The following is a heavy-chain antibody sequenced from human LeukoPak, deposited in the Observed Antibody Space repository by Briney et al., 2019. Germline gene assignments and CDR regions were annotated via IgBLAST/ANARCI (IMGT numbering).Heavy chain of an antibody. CDR3: ARLRAYKTTHQFYFDY. CDR2: IYHTGTT. V-gene: IGHV4-59*08. CDR1: GGSISPYY. J-gene: IGHJ4*02. Sequence: PSETLSLTCTVSGGSISPYYWAWFRQPPGQGLKYIGDIYHTGTTSYSPSLQSRVTISLDTPQNQFSLRLSSVTAADAAIYYCARLRAYKTTHQFYFDYWGQGTLVTVSS. D-gene: IGHD3-16*01.